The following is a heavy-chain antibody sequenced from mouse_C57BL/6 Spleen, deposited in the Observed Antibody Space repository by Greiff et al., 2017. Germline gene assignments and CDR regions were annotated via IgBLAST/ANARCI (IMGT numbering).Heavy chain of an antibody. CDR1: GYTFTSYW. J-gene: IGHJ3*01. Sequence: QVQLQQPGAELVRPGSSVKLSCKASGYTFTSYWMDWVKQRPGQGLEWIGNIYPSDSETHYNQKFKDKATLTVDKSSSTAYMQLSSLTSEDSAVYYCAREGVLRSGFAYWGQGTLVTVSA. CDR2: IYPSDSET. CDR3: AREGVLRSGFAY. V-gene: IGHV1-61*01. D-gene: IGHD1-1*01.